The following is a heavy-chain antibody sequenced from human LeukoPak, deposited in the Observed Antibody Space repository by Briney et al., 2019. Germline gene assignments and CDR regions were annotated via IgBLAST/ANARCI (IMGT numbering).Heavy chain of an antibody. D-gene: IGHD3-22*01. CDR1: GFTFSSYE. J-gene: IGHJ4*02. CDR2: ISNSGSTI. Sequence: GGSLRLSCAASGFTFSSYEINWVRQAPGKGVEWVSYISNSGSTIYYADSVKGRFTISRDNAKNSLYLQMNSLRAEDTAVYYCARDGKDYDSSGYHFDYWGQGTLVTVSS. V-gene: IGHV3-48*03. CDR3: ARDGKDYDSSGYHFDY.